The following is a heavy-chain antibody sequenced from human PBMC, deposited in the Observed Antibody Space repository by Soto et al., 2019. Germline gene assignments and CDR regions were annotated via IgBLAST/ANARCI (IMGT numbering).Heavy chain of an antibody. J-gene: IGHJ3*02. D-gene: IGHD3-16*02. CDR3: ARLDYVWGSYRNQDAFDI. Sequence: PGESLKISCKGSGYSFTSYWIGWVRQMPGKGLEWMGIIYPGDSDTRYSPSFQGQVTISADKSISTAYLQWSSLKASDTAMYYCARLDYVWGSYRNQDAFDIWGQGTMVTVS. CDR1: GYSFTSYW. V-gene: IGHV5-51*01. CDR2: IYPGDSDT.